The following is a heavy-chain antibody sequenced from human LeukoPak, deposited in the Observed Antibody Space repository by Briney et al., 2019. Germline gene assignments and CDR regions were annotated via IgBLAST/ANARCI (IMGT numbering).Heavy chain of an antibody. V-gene: IGHV1-2*02. CDR3: ASRVTMVRGVDDAFDI. CDR2: INPNSGGT. D-gene: IGHD3-10*01. CDR1: GYTFTGYY. Sequence: ASVKVSCKASGYTFTGYYMHWVRQAPGQGLEWMGWINPNSGGTNYAQKFQGRVTMTRYTSISTAYMELSRLRSDDTAVYYCASRVTMVRGVDDAFDIWGQGTMVTVSS. J-gene: IGHJ3*02.